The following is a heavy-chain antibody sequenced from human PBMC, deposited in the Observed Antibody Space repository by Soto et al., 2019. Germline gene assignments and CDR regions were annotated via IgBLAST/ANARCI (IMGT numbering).Heavy chain of an antibody. D-gene: IGHD3-3*01. Sequence: EVQLLESGGGLVQPGGSLRLSCAGSGFTFSSYAMAWVRQAPGKGLEWVSVIIGSGGNTYSADSVKGRFIISRDNSKNTLYLRMNSLRAEDTAIYYCAKYTMTYYYYPCMDVWGKGTTVTVSS. CDR3: AKYTMTYYYYPCMDV. J-gene: IGHJ6*03. CDR1: GFTFSSYA. CDR2: IIGSGGNT. V-gene: IGHV3-23*01.